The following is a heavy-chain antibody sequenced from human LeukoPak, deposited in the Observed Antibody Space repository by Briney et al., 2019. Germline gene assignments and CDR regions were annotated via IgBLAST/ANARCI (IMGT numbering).Heavy chain of an antibody. CDR2: INPNSGDT. CDR1: GYTFTAYD. J-gene: IGHJ5*02. Sequence: SVKVSCKASGYTFTAYDMHWVRQAPGQGLQWMGWINPNSGDTNYAQKFQGRVTMTRDTSISTAYMELSRLRSDDTAVYYCAREGTGYDILTGYAPWGQGTLVTVSS. CDR3: AREGTGYDILTGYAP. V-gene: IGHV1-2*02. D-gene: IGHD3-9*01.